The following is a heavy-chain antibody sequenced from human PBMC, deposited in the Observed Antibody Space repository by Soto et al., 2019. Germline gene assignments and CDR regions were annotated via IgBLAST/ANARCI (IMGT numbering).Heavy chain of an antibody. J-gene: IGHJ4*02. D-gene: IGHD6-25*01. CDR1: GFTFNSYR. Sequence: WGSLRLSCAASGFTFNSYRMSFFRQTPLKGLEWVATIKEDGSEQLYVDSVKGRFTISRDNAKNSLSLQMNSLRAADTAVYYCARVGVAAARDYWGQGTLVTVSS. V-gene: IGHV3-7*01. CDR2: IKEDGSEQ. CDR3: ARVGVAAARDY.